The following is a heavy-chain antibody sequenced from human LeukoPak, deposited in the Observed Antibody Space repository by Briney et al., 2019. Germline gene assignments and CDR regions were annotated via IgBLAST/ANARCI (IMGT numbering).Heavy chain of an antibody. J-gene: IGHJ4*02. CDR2: IRPGADKT. Sequence: GGSLRLSCAASGFPFSSYAMTWVRLSPGKGLEWVSSIRPGADKTYYADSVRGRFTLSRDNSKNMVYLQMNGLRAGDTAVYYCAKEAYYYDSSGPSGFDYWGQGTLVTVSS. V-gene: IGHV3-23*01. D-gene: IGHD3-22*01. CDR1: GFPFSSYA. CDR3: AKEAYYYDSSGPSGFDY.